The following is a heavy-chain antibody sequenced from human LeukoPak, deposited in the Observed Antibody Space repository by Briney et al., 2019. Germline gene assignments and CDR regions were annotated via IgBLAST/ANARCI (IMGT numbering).Heavy chain of an antibody. D-gene: IGHD3-10*01. Sequence: GASVKVSCKASGYTFTSYGISWVRQAPGQGLEWMGWISAYNGNTNYAQKLQGRVTMTTDTSTSTAYMELRSLRSDDTAVYYCARDRYYGSGSPRLYYYMDVWGKGTTVTISS. J-gene: IGHJ6*03. CDR3: ARDRYYGSGSPRLYYYMDV. V-gene: IGHV1-18*01. CDR2: ISAYNGNT. CDR1: GYTFTSYG.